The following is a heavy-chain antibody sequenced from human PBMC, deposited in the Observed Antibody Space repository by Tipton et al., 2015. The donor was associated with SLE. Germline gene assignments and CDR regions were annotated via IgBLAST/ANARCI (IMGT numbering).Heavy chain of an antibody. CDR2: INHSGST. J-gene: IGHJ3*02. V-gene: IGHV4-34*01. CDR3: VESYDFWSGPPDAFDI. CDR1: GGSFSGYY. Sequence: TLSLTCAVYGGSFSGYYWSWIRQPPGKGLEWVGEINHSGSTNYNPSLKSRVTISVDTSQNQFSLKLSSVTAADTAVYYCVESYDFWSGPPDAFDIWGQGTMVTVSS. D-gene: IGHD3-3*01.